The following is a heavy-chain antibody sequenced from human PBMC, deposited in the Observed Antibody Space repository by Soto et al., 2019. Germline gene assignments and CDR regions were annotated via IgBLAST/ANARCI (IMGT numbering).Heavy chain of an antibody. J-gene: IGHJ5*02. D-gene: IGHD2-2*01. V-gene: IGHV4-30-2*01. CDR2: IYHSGIT. CDR3: ARGYCSISSCSNWLDP. CDR1: GGSISSGYS. Sequence: QLQLQESGSGLVKPSQTLSLTCAVSGGSISSGYSWSWIRQPPGKGLEWIGYIYHSGITYYNPSLKSRVTISVDRSKNQFSLKLSSVTAADTAVYYCARGYCSISSCSNWLDPWAQGTLVTVSS.